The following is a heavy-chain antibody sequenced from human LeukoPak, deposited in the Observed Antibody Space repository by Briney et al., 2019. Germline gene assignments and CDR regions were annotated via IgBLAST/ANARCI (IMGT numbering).Heavy chain of an antibody. V-gene: IGHV3-23*01. CDR2: ISGSGGST. CDR3: ARVDFWSGYYDY. D-gene: IGHD3-3*01. Sequence: PGGSLRLSCAASGFTFSSYAMSWVRQAPGKGLEWVSAISGSGGSTYYADSVKGRFTISRDNSKNTLYLQMNSLRAEDTAVYYCARVDFWSGYYDYWGQGTLVTVSS. J-gene: IGHJ4*02. CDR1: GFTFSSYA.